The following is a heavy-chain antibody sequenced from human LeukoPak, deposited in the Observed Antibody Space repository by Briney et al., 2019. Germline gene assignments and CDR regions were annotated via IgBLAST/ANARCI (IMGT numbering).Heavy chain of an antibody. V-gene: IGHV3-30*03. CDR2: ISYDGSNK. D-gene: IGHD6-13*01. Sequence: GRSLRLSCAASGFTFSSYGMHWVRQAPGKGLEWVAVISYDGSNKYYADSVKGRFTISRDNSKNTLYLQMNSLRAEDTAVYYCARELSGSSWYGGDYYYYGMDVWGKGTTVTVSS. CDR3: ARELSGSSWYGGDYYYYGMDV. CDR1: GFTFSSYG. J-gene: IGHJ6*04.